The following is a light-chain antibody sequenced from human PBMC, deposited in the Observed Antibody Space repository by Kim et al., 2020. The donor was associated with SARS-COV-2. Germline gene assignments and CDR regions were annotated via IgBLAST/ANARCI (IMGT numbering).Light chain of an antibody. CDR2: STN. J-gene: IGLJ2*01. CDR3: LLNYGADQL. CDR1: TGAVTSGYY. Sequence: PRRTVTLTCASSTGAVTSGYYPNWSQQKPGHAPRALIYSTNIKHSWTPARFSGSLLGGKAALTLSGVQPEDEADYYSLLNYGADQLFGGGTQLTVL. V-gene: IGLV7-43*01.